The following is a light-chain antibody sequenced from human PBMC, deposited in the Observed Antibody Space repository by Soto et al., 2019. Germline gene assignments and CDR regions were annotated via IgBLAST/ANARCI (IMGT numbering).Light chain of an antibody. CDR2: DAC. CDR3: RQYDNLPLP. CDR1: QDMSDY. V-gene: IGKV1-33*01. Sequence: DIQMTQSPSSLSASVGDRVTITCQASQDMSDYLNWYQQKPGKAPKLLIHDACNLATVVPSRFSGSGSGTDFTFTFSSLQPEDIATYYCRQYDNLPLPFGPGTKVDIQ. J-gene: IGKJ3*01.